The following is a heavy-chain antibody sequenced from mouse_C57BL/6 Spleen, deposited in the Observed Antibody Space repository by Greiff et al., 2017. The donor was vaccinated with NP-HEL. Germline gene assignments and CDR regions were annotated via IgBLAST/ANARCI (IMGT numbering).Heavy chain of an antibody. D-gene: IGHD2-1*01. J-gene: IGHJ2*01. CDR3: ARDPPSYGNYFDY. CDR2: ISDGGSYT. Sequence: EVQLVESGGGLVKPGGSLKLSCAASGFTFSSYAMSWVRQTPEQRLEWVATISDGGSYTYYPANVKGRFTISRDYAKNNMYLQMSHLKSEDTAMYYCARDPPSYGNYFDYWGQGTTLTVSS. V-gene: IGHV5-4*01. CDR1: GFTFSSYA.